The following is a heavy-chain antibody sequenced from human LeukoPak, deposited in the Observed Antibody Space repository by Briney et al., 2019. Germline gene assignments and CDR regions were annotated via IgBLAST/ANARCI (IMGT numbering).Heavy chain of an antibody. J-gene: IGHJ4*02. Sequence: GGSLRLSCAASGFTFSNYNMNWVRQAQGKALEWVSSITSSATYIFYADSVKGRFTISRDNAKNSLFLQMNSLRAEDTAVYYCARIHYYGSGSPLGFFDYWGQGTLVTVSS. CDR2: ITSSATYI. D-gene: IGHD3-10*01. CDR3: ARIHYYGSGSPLGFFDY. CDR1: GFTFSNYN. V-gene: IGHV3-21*01.